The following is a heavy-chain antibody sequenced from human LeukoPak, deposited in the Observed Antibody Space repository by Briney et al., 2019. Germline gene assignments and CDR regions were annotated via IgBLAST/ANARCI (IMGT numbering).Heavy chain of an antibody. D-gene: IGHD3-22*01. CDR2: ISGSGGST. CDR3: AKAKQYYYDSSGYWTYYFDY. V-gene: IGHV3-23*01. J-gene: IGHJ4*02. Sequence: GGSLRLSCAASGFTFSSYAMSWVRQAPGKGLEWVSAISGSGGSTYYADSAKGRFTISRDNSKNTLYLQMNSLRAEDTAVYYCAKAKQYYYDSSGYWTYYFDYWGQGTLVTVSS. CDR1: GFTFSSYA.